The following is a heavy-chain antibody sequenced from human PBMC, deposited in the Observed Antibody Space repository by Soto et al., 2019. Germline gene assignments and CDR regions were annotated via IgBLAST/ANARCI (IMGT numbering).Heavy chain of an antibody. CDR1: GFSLSIYA. Sequence: EVQLVESGGGLVQPGGSLRLSCAASGFSLSIYAMHWVRQAPGKGLEYVSAISSDGGSTFYANSVKGRFTISRDTSKNTLYLQMGSLSAEDMAVYYCARVSVSGQAAFDLWGQGTMVTVSS. D-gene: IGHD5-12*01. CDR3: ARVSVSGQAAFDL. CDR2: ISSDGGST. V-gene: IGHV3-64*01. J-gene: IGHJ3*01.